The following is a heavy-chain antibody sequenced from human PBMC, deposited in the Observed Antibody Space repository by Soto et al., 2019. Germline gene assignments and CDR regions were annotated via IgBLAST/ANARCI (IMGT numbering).Heavy chain of an antibody. J-gene: IGHJ4*02. CDR1: GGTFSSYA. D-gene: IGHD2-2*01. Sequence: GASVKVSCKASGGTFSSYAISWVRQAPGQGLEWMGGIIPIFGTANYAQKFQGRVTITADESTSTAYMELSSLRSEDTAVYYCARSERTEMVPFDYWGQGTLVTVSS. V-gene: IGHV1-69*13. CDR2: IIPIFGTA. CDR3: ARSERTEMVPFDY.